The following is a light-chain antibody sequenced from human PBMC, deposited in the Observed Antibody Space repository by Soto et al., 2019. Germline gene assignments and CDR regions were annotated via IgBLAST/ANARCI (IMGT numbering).Light chain of an antibody. CDR3: QQRSNWPPIT. CDR1: QSVSSY. Sequence: EIVLTQSPATLSLSPAERATLSCRASQSVSSYLAWYQQKPGQAPRLLIYGASNRATGIPARFSGSGSGTDFTLTISSLEPEDFAVYYCQQRSNWPPITFGQGTRLEIK. CDR2: GAS. J-gene: IGKJ5*01. V-gene: IGKV3-11*01.